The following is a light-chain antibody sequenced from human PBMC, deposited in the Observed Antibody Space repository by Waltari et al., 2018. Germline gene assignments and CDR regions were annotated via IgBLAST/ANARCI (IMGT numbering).Light chain of an antibody. CDR1: SSDVGRYNW. J-gene: IGLJ2*01. Sequence: QSALTQPASVSGSPGQSIAIPCTGTSSDVGRYNWVSWYQRNPGKAPKVLIFDVSNRPSGVSKRFSGSKSGNTAALTMSGLQAEDEADYYYSSYTSRHTMLFGGGTRLTVL. CDR2: DVS. V-gene: IGLV2-14*01. CDR3: SSYTSRHTML.